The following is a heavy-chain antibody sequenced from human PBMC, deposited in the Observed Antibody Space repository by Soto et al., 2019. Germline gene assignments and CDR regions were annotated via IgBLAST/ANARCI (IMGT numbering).Heavy chain of an antibody. D-gene: IGHD3-22*01. Sequence: GSLRLSCAASGFTFSRYAMSWVRQAPGKGLEWVSAISGSGGSTYYADSVKGRFTISRDDSKNTLYLQMNSLRAEDTAVYYCAKVGGYYYDSSGYVVYWGQGTLVTVSS. CDR1: GFTFSRYA. CDR3: AKVGGYYYDSSGYVVY. J-gene: IGHJ4*02. CDR2: ISGSGGST. V-gene: IGHV3-23*01.